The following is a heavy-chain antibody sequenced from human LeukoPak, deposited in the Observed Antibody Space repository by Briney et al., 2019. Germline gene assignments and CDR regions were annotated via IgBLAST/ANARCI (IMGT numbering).Heavy chain of an antibody. D-gene: IGHD3-9*01. CDR2: INHSGST. V-gene: IGHV4-34*01. Sequence: GSLRLSCAASGFTFSSNYMSWVRQPPGKGLEWIGEINHSGSTNYNPSLKSRVTISVDTSKNQFSLKLSSVTAADTAVYYCARRFSAYDILTGYYDYYYYYYMDVWGKGTTVTISS. J-gene: IGHJ6*03. CDR1: GFTFSSNY. CDR3: ARRFSAYDILTGYYDYYYYYYMDV.